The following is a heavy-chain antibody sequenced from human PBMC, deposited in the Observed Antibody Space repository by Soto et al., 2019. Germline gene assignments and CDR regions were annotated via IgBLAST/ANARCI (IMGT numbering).Heavy chain of an antibody. CDR2: ISAYNGNT. CDR3: AREGGLYSSSSYYYYGMDV. J-gene: IGHJ6*02. CDR1: GYTFTSYG. Sequence: GASVKVSCKASGYTFTSYGISWVRQAPGQGLEWMGWISAYNGNTNYAQKLQGRVTMTTDTSTSTAYMELRSLRSDDTAVYYCAREGGLYSSSSYYYYGMDVWGQGTTVTVSS. V-gene: IGHV1-18*04. D-gene: IGHD6-6*01.